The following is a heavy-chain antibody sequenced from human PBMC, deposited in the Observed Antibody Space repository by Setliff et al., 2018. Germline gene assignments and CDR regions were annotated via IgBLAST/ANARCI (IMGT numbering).Heavy chain of an antibody. V-gene: IGHV1-18*01. CDR2: ISAYNGNT. J-gene: IGHJ4*02. Sequence: GASVKVSCKTSGYTFNSYGYSWVRQAPGQGLEWMGWISAYNGNTKFVQKLQGRVTMTTDTSTSTAYMELRSLRSDDTAVYYCARGSSSGYYFDYWGQGTLVTVSS. CDR1: GYTFNSYG. D-gene: IGHD6-6*01. CDR3: ARGSSSGYYFDY.